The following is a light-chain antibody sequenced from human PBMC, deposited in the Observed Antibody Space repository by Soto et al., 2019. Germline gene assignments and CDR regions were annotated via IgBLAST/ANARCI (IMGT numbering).Light chain of an antibody. CDR3: AAWDDSLNGGV. CDR1: SSNIASNA. J-gene: IGLJ3*02. Sequence: QSVLTQPPSASGAPGQRVTISCSGSSSNIASNAVNWYQQLPGTAPKVLIYSDNHRPSGVPDRFSASKSGTSASLAISGLQSEDEADYYCAAWDDSLNGGVFGGGTKVTVL. V-gene: IGLV1-44*01. CDR2: SDN.